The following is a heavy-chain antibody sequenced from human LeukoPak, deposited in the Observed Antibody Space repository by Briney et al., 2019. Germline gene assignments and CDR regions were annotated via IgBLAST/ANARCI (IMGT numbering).Heavy chain of an antibody. V-gene: IGHV4-59*01. CDR3: ARVYESAEYYFDY. Sequence: SETLSLTCTVSGRSIDSYYWSWIRQPPGKGLEWIGYIYYTGSTEYHPSLKSRVTISLDTSKNQFSLKLTPVTAADTAVYYCARVYESAEYYFDYWGQGNLVSVSS. CDR1: GRSIDSYY. J-gene: IGHJ4*02. CDR2: IYYTGST. D-gene: IGHD5/OR15-5a*01.